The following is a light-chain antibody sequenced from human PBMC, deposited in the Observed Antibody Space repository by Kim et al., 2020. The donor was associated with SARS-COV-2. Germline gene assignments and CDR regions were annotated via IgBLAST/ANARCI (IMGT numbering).Light chain of an antibody. CDR1: SSNIGTNT. CDR3: AAWDDSVNGV. V-gene: IGLV1-44*01. CDR2: SND. Sequence: ELTQPPSASGTPGQTVTISCSGSSSNIGTNTVNWYQHLPGTAPKLLIYSNDQRPSGVPDRFSGSKSGTSASLAISGLQSEDEADYYCAAWDDSVNGVFGGGTQLTVL. J-gene: IGLJ3*02.